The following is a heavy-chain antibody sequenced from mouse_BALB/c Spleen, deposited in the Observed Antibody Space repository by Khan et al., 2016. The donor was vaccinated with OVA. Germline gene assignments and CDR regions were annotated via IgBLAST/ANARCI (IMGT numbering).Heavy chain of an antibody. CDR2: TDPANDNT. CDR3: ARSSAYYRYGYGMDY. J-gene: IGHJ4*01. V-gene: IGHV14-3*02. Sequence: VQLKESGAELVKPGASVKLSCTASGFNIKDTYIHWVKQRPEQGLEWIGKTDPANDNTQHDPKFQGKATITAVTSSNTAFLQLSSLTSEDTAVYYWARSSAYYRYGYGMDYWGQGTSVTVSS. D-gene: IGHD2-14*01. CDR1: GFNIKDTY.